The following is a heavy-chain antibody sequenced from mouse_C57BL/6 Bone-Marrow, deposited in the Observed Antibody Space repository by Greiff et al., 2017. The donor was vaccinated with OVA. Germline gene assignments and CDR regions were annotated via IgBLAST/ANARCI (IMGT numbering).Heavy chain of an antibody. D-gene: IGHD2-2*01. V-gene: IGHV1-18*01. Sequence: VQLKQSGPELVKPGASVKIPCKASGYTFTDYNMDWVKQSHGKSLEWIGDIKPKNGGTIYNQKFKGKATLTVDKSSSTAYMELRSLTSEDTAVYYCARAWVTTEFAYWGQGTLVTVSA. CDR2: IKPKNGGT. CDR3: ARAWVTTEFAY. CDR1: GYTFTDYN. J-gene: IGHJ3*01.